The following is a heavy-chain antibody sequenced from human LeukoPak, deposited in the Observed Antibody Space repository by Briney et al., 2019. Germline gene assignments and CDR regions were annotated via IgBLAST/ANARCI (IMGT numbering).Heavy chain of an antibody. CDR3: ARTEAFCSDTSCSNWFDP. CDR1: GGSVSRSNW. J-gene: IGHJ5*02. Sequence: SETLSLTCAVSGGSVSRSNWWNWLRQPPGKGLEWIGEIHHSGSTNHNPSLKSRVTMSVDKSKNQFSLKLSSVTAADTAVYYCARTEAFCSDTSCSNWFDPWGKGTLVTVSS. D-gene: IGHD2-2*01. V-gene: IGHV4-4*02. CDR2: IHHSGST.